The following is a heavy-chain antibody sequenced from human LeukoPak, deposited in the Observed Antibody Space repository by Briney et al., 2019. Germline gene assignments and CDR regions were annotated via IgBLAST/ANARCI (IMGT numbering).Heavy chain of an antibody. Sequence: SGPTMVNPTQTLTLTCTFSGFSLSTSGMRVSWIRQPPAKALEWLARIDWDDDKFYSTSLKTRLTISKDTSKNQVVLTMTNMDPVDTATYYCARALSGIAVAGTADAFDIWGQGTMVTVSS. CDR1: GFSLSTSGMR. CDR3: ARALSGIAVAGTADAFDI. D-gene: IGHD6-19*01. J-gene: IGHJ3*02. CDR2: IDWDDDK. V-gene: IGHV2-70*04.